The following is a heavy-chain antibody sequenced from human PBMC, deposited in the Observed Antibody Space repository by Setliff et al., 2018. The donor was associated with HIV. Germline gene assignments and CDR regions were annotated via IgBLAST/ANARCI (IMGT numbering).Heavy chain of an antibody. CDR3: ARAREGWKPFAFDY. D-gene: IGHD1-1*01. CDR2: IHYSGTT. CDR1: GGPINSGAYF. J-gene: IGHJ4*02. Sequence: SETLSLTCTVSGGPINSGAYFWNWIRQHPGKGLEWIGYIHYSGTTYYKPSLKSRVTMSLDTSKNQFSLRSVTAADTAVYFCARAREGWKPFAFDYWGQGTLVTVS. V-gene: IGHV4-31*03.